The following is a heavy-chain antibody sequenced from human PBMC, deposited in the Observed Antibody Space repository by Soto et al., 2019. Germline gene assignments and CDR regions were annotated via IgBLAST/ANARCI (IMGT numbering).Heavy chain of an antibody. CDR3: ARDYGDYYGMDV. D-gene: IGHD4-17*01. CDR2: INPNSGGT. V-gene: IGHV1-2*04. Sequence: ASVKVSCKASGYTFTCYYMHWVRQAPGQGLEWMGWINPNSGGTNYAQKFQGWVTMTRDTSISTAYMELSRLRSDDTAVYYCARDYGDYYGMDVCGQGTTVTVSS. J-gene: IGHJ6*02. CDR1: GYTFTCYY.